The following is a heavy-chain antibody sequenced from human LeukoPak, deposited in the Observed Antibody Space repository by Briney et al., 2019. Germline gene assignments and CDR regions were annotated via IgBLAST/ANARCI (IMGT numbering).Heavy chain of an antibody. V-gene: IGHV3-30*04. CDR3: VRDLTSGARFDF. D-gene: IGHD2-8*02. CDR1: GFTFTDYA. J-gene: IGHJ4*02. Sequence: GTSLRLSCVASGFTFTDYAFNWVRQAPGKEMEWVAIISSDGNTKSYADTLKGRFSISRDNFRDTVFLEVSTLRPEDTGLHYCVRDLTSGARFDFWGQGTLVTVSA. CDR2: ISSDGNTK.